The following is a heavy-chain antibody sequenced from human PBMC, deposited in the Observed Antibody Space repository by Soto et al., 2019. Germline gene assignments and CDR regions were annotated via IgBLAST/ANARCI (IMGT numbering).Heavy chain of an antibody. CDR3: AGGIAVAEPLDY. Sequence: QVQLVESGGGVVQPGRSLRLSCAASGFTFSSYGMHWVRQAPGKGLEWVAVIWYDGSNKDYADSVKGRFTISRDNSKNPLYLQMTSPRAADTAVYYCAGGIAVAEPLDYWGQGTLVTVSS. CDR1: GFTFSSYG. D-gene: IGHD6-19*01. J-gene: IGHJ4*02. V-gene: IGHV3-33*01. CDR2: IWYDGSNK.